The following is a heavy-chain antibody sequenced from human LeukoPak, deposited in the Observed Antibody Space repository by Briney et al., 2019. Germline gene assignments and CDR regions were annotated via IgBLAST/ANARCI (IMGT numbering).Heavy chain of an antibody. Sequence: SVKVSCKASGGTFSSYAISWVRQAPGQGLEWMGGIIPIFGTANYAQKFQGRVTITADESTSTAYMELSSLRSEDTAVYYCAREEGSTVWYSGSYYVNYYGMDVWGQGTTVTVSS. CDR2: IIPIFGTA. CDR1: GGTFSSYA. V-gene: IGHV1-69*13. J-gene: IGHJ6*02. D-gene: IGHD1-26*01. CDR3: AREEGSTVWYSGSYYVNYYGMDV.